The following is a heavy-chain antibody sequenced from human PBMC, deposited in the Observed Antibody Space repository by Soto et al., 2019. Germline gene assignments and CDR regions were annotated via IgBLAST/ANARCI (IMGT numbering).Heavy chain of an antibody. J-gene: IGHJ4*02. D-gene: IGHD4-17*01. Sequence: SVKVSCKASGGTFSSYTISWVRQAPGQGLEWMGRIIPILGIANYAQKFQGRVTITADKSTSTAYMELSSLRSEDTAVYYCARGVSYSDYVTDFDYWGQGTLVTVSS. V-gene: IGHV1-69*02. CDR1: GGTFSSYT. CDR2: IIPILGIA. CDR3: ARGVSYSDYVTDFDY.